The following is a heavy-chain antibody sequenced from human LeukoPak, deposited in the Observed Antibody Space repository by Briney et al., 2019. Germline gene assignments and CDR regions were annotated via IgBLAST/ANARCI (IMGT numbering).Heavy chain of an antibody. V-gene: IGHV4-39*01. J-gene: IGHJ4*01. D-gene: IGHD4-11*01. CDR3: AGLRTTPIDY. CDR1: GGSISSSSYY. CDR2: IYYSGST. Sequence: SETLSLTCTVSGGSISSSSYYWGWIRQPPGKGLEWIGSIYYSGSTYYNPSLKSRVTISVDTSKNQFSLKLSSVTAADTAVYYCAGLRTTPIDYWGRGTLVTVSS.